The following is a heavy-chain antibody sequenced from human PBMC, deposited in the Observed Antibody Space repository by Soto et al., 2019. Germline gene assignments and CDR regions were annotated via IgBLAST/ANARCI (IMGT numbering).Heavy chain of an antibody. D-gene: IGHD1-1*01. CDR3: AKQGGKYGIRTFDP. Sequence: QVQLQESGPGPVKPSETLSLTCTVSGGSISSDYWSWLRQSPGKGLEWIGYIYYSGNTKYNPSLGSRVTISIDASKNQVSLNLRSVTAADTAVYYCAKQGGKYGIRTFDPWGQGTLVTVSS. CDR2: IYYSGNT. J-gene: IGHJ5*02. V-gene: IGHV4-59*08. CDR1: GGSISSDY.